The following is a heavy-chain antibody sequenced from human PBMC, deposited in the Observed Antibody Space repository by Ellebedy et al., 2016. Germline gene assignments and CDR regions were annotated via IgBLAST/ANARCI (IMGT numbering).Heavy chain of an antibody. D-gene: IGHD6-13*01. CDR3: ARGTRVSTPYSSSWYRIYYYYGMDV. V-gene: IGHV4-34*01. Sequence: SETLSLXXAVYGGSFSGYYWSWIRQPPGKGLEWIGEINHSGSTNYNPSLKSRVTISVDTSKNQFSLKLSSVTAADTAVYYCARGTRVSTPYSSSWYRIYYYYGMDVWGQGTTVTVSS. CDR1: GGSFSGYY. CDR2: INHSGST. J-gene: IGHJ6*02.